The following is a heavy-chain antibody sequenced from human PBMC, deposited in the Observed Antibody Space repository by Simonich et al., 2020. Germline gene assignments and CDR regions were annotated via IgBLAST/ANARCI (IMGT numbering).Heavy chain of an antibody. Sequence: QVQLVQSGAEVKKPGSSVKVSCKASGGTFSSYAISWVRQAPGQGLEWMGRNHPILGIANYAQKSQGRVTITADKSTSTAYMELSSLRSEDTAVYYCARTNTMRELDTMVRGVDYFDYWGQGTLVTVSS. CDR2: NHPILGIA. J-gene: IGHJ4*02. CDR1: GGTFSSYA. V-gene: IGHV1-69*09. D-gene: IGHD3-10*01. CDR3: ARTNTMRELDTMVRGVDYFDY.